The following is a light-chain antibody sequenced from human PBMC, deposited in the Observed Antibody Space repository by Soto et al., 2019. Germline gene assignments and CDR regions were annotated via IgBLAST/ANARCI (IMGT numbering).Light chain of an antibody. CDR2: VND. Sequence: QAVVTQPPSASGTPGQRVTISCSGSASNIGGNPVNWFQQLPGTAPTLLIYVNDQRPSGVPDRFSGSKSGTSASLAISGLQSEDEADYYCAVWDDSLHARVFGGGTQLTVL. CDR1: ASNIGGNP. V-gene: IGLV1-44*01. J-gene: IGLJ3*02. CDR3: AVWDDSLHARV.